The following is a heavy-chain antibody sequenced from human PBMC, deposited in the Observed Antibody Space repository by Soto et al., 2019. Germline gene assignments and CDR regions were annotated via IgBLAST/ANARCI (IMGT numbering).Heavy chain of an antibody. J-gene: IGHJ6*02. CDR1: GFTFSSYG. CDR2: IWDDGSNK. V-gene: IGHV3-33*01. D-gene: IGHD3-3*01. Sequence: QVQLVESGGGVVQPGRSLRLSCAASGFTFSSYGMHWVRQAPGKGLEWVAVIWDDGSNKYYADSEKGRFTISRDNSKNTLYLQMNSLRAEDTAVYYCARGIGGENDYYYGMDVWGQGTTVTVSS. CDR3: ARGIGGENDYYYGMDV.